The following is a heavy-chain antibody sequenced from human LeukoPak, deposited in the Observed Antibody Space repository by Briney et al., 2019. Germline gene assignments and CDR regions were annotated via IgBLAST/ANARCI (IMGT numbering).Heavy chain of an antibody. Sequence: PSETLSLTCAVYGGSFSGYYWSWIRQPPGKGLEWIGEINHSGSTNYNPSLKSRVTISVDTSKNQFSLKLSSVTAADTAVYYCARALGVIAPTSWGQGTLVTVSS. CDR1: GGSFSGYY. J-gene: IGHJ5*02. CDR3: ARALGVIAPTS. V-gene: IGHV4-34*01. D-gene: IGHD2-21*01. CDR2: INHSGST.